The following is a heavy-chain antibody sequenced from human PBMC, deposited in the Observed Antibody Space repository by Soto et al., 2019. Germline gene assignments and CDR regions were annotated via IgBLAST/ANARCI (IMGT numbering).Heavy chain of an antibody. CDR3: AKDKGRSSSSQRQGYGMDV. D-gene: IGHD6-6*01. J-gene: IGHJ6*02. CDR1: GFTFSRYG. Sequence: QVQLVESGGGVVQPGRSLRLSCAASGFTFSRYGMHWVRQAPGKGLEWVAVISYDGSNKYYADSVKGRFTISRDNSKNTLYLQMNSLRAEETAVYYCAKDKGRSSSSQRQGYGMDVWGQGTTVTVSS. V-gene: IGHV3-30*18. CDR2: ISYDGSNK.